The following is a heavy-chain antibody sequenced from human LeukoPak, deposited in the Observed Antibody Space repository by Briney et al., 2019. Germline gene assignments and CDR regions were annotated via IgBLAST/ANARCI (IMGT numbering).Heavy chain of an antibody. D-gene: IGHD2-15*01. V-gene: IGHV1-2*02. CDR3: ARAPRGYCSGGSCFDY. CDR1: EYTFTSYY. J-gene: IGHJ4*02. CDR2: INPNSGGT. Sequence: ASVKVSCKASEYTFTSYYMHWVRQAPGQGLEWVGWINPNSGGTSYAQKFQGRVTMTRDTSIRTVYMELSRLKSDDTAVYYCARAPRGYCSGGSCFDYWGQGTLVTVSS.